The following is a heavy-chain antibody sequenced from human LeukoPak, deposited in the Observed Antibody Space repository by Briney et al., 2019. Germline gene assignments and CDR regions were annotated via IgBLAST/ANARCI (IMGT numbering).Heavy chain of an antibody. J-gene: IGHJ3*02. V-gene: IGHV3-30*02. Sequence: GGSLRLSCAASGFTFNSHDMHWVRQAPGKGLEWVAFIRYEGSNKYYADPVKGRFPISRDNSKNTLYLQMNSLRAEDTAMYYCAKAERGAFDIWGQGTMVIVSS. CDR3: AKAERGAFDI. CDR2: IRYEGSNK. CDR1: GFTFNSHD. D-gene: IGHD1-1*01.